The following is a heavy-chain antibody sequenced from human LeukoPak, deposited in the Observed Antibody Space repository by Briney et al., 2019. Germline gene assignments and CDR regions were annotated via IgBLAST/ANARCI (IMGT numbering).Heavy chain of an antibody. V-gene: IGHV3-66*01. CDR1: GFTVSSNY. CDR2: IYSGCST. CDR3: ARDPGPFFYFDY. Sequence: GGSLRLSCAASGFTVSSNYMSWVRQAPGKGLEWVSVIYSGCSTYYADSVKGRFTISRDNSKNTLYLQMNSLRAEDTAVYYCARDPGPFFYFDYWGQGTLVTVSS. D-gene: IGHD3-3*01. J-gene: IGHJ4*02.